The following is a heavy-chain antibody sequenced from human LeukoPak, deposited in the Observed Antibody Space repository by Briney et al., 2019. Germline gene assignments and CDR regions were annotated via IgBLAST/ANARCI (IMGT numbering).Heavy chain of an antibody. D-gene: IGHD3-3*01. CDR3: ATWSGYTLDY. V-gene: IGHV3-21*04. Sequence: GGSLRLSCAASGFTFSSYSMNWVSQAPGKGLEWVSSISSSSSYIYYADSVKGRFTISRDNAKNSLYLQMNSLRAEDTAVYYCATWSGYTLDYWGQGTLVTVSS. J-gene: IGHJ4*02. CDR1: GFTFSSYS. CDR2: ISSSSSYI.